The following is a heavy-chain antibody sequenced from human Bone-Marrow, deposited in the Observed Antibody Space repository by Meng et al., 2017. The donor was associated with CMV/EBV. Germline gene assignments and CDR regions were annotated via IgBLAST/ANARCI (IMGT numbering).Heavy chain of an antibody. CDR3: ARLGRVPADPDYYYYGMDV. J-gene: IGHJ6*02. V-gene: IGHV4-59*01. Sequence: SETLSLTCTVSGGSISSYYWSWIRQPPGKGLEWIGYIHYSGSSNYNPSLKSRVTILVDTSKNQFSLKLSSVTATDTAVHYCARLGRVPADPDYYYYGMDVWGQGTTVTVSS. CDR2: IHYSGSS. CDR1: GGSISSYY. D-gene: IGHD2-2*01.